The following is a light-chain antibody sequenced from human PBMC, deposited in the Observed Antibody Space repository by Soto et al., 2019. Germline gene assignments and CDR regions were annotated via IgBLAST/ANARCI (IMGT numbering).Light chain of an antibody. J-gene: IGLJ1*01. Sequence: QSALTQPASVSGSPGQSITISCTGTSSDVGGYNYVSWYQQHPGKAPKLMIYEVSNRLSGVSNRFSGSKSGNTASLTISGLQAEDEADYYCSSYTSSSTGVYVFGTGTKGTVL. CDR1: SSDVGGYNY. V-gene: IGLV2-14*01. CDR2: EVS. CDR3: SSYTSSSTGVYV.